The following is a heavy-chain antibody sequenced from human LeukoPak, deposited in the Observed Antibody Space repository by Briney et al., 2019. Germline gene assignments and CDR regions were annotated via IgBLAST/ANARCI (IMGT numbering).Heavy chain of an antibody. J-gene: IGHJ3*02. V-gene: IGHV3-30*02. D-gene: IGHD6-6*01. CDR1: GFPLSTYG. CDR2: IHYDGYTT. Sequence: GGSLRLSCVTSGFPLSTYGVHRVRQAPGSGLEWLAYIHYDGYTTNYADSVKGRFTISRENSKNTLYLQMNSLRAEDTAVYYCARRSAARDAFDIWGQGTMVTVSS. CDR3: ARRSAARDAFDI.